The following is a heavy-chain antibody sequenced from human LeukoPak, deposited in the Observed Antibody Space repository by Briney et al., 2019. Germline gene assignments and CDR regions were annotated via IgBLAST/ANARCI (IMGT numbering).Heavy chain of an antibody. J-gene: IGHJ4*02. Sequence: PVRSLRLSCAASGFSFSSYGMNWVRQAPGKGLEWVSGICIRLGSTNYENSVTGRFTISRDYSTNTLYMHMNSLRAEDTAVYYCAKTNNDFWVACIDWGQGTLVTLS. D-gene: IGHD3-3*01. CDR2: ICIRLGST. V-gene: IGHV3-23*01. CDR1: GFSFSSYG. CDR3: AKTNNDFWVACID.